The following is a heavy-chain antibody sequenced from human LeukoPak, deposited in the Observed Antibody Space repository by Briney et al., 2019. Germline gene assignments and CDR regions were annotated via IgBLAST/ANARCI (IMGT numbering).Heavy chain of an antibody. CDR1: GGTFSSYA. V-gene: IGHV1-69*04. CDR2: IIPILGIA. CDR3: LRQKTAYEILTGSDAFDI. Sequence: GSSVKVSCKASGGTFSSYAISWVRQAPGQGLESMGRIIPILGIATYAQKFQGRVTITADKSTSTAYMELSSLRSEDTAVYYFLRQKTAYEILTGSDAFDIWGQGTMVTVSS. D-gene: IGHD3-9*01. J-gene: IGHJ3*02.